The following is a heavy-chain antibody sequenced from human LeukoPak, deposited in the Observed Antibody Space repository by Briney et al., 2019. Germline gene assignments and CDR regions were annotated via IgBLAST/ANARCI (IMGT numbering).Heavy chain of an antibody. CDR2: IIPIFGTA. CDR1: GYTFTSYG. V-gene: IGHV1-69*13. CDR3: ASGLVGATTGSY. J-gene: IGHJ4*02. D-gene: IGHD1-26*01. Sequence: ASVKVSCKASGYTFTSYGISWVRQAPGQGLEWMGGIIPIFGTANYAQKFQGRVTITADESTSTAYMELSSLRSEDTAVYYCASGLVGATTGSYWGQGTLVTVSS.